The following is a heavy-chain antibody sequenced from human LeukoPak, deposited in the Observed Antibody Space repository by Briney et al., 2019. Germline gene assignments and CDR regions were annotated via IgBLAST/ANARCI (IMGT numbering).Heavy chain of an antibody. V-gene: IGHV3-74*01. CDR3: ARAQWLADDAFDI. D-gene: IGHD6-19*01. CDR1: GFTFSRYW. CDR2: INSDGRST. Sequence: PGGSLRLSCAASGFTFSRYWMHWVRQAPGKGLVWVSRINSDGRSTSNADSVKGRFTISRDNAKNTLSLQMNSLRVEDTAVYYCARAQWLADDAFDIWGQGTMVTVSS. J-gene: IGHJ3*02.